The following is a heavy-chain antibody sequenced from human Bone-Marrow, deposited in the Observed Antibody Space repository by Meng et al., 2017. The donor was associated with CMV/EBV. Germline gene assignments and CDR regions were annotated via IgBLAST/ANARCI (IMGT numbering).Heavy chain of an antibody. CDR1: GFTFRTYW. D-gene: IGHD3-3*01. V-gene: IGHV3-74*01. CDR3: ARDRLSSDYDSGSASHAALHGVDV. Sequence: GGSLRLSCAASGFTFRTYWMHWVRQVPGKGLAWVSRISSDGSSTNYADSVKGRFTISRDNTKNALYLQIHSLRAEDTAVYYCARDRLSSDYDSGSASHAALHGVDVWGQGTTVTVSS. CDR2: ISSDGSST. J-gene: IGHJ6*02.